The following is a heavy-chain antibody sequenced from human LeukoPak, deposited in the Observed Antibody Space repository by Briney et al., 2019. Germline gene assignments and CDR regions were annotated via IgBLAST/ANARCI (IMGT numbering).Heavy chain of an antibody. CDR3: AKGPTYSSSSLFDY. V-gene: IGHV3-9*03. CDR1: GFTFHDYA. CDR2: ISWNGGTI. J-gene: IGHJ4*02. D-gene: IGHD6-6*01. Sequence: PGGSLRLSCAASGFTFHDYAMHWVRQAPGKGLEWVSGISWNGGTIDYADSVKGRFTISRDNAKNSLYLQMNSLRPEDMALYYCAKGPTYSSSSLFDYWGQGILVAVS.